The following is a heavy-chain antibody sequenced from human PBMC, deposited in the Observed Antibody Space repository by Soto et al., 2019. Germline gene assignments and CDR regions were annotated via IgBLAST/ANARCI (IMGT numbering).Heavy chain of an antibody. Sequence: ASVKVSCKASGYTFTSYGISWVRQAPGQGLEWMGWISAYNGNTNYAQNLQGRVTMTTDTSTSTAYMELSSLRSEDTAVYYCATLGYSYGMYYFDYWGQGTLVTVSS. V-gene: IGHV1-18*01. CDR2: ISAYNGNT. D-gene: IGHD5-18*01. J-gene: IGHJ4*02. CDR3: ATLGYSYGMYYFDY. CDR1: GYTFTSYG.